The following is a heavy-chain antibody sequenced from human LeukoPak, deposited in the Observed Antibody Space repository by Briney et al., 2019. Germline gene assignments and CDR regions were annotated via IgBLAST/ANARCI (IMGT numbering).Heavy chain of an antibody. CDR2: INPSGGST. CDR1: GYTFTSYY. Sequence: ASGKVSCKASGYTFTSYYMHWERQAPGQWPEWMGIINPSGGSTTYAQKFQGRVTMTGDTSTSTVYMELSSLRSKDTAVYYCARALYGSGTYPRYWGQGTLVTVSS. V-gene: IGHV1-46*01. CDR3: ARALYGSGTYPRY. D-gene: IGHD3-10*01. J-gene: IGHJ4*02.